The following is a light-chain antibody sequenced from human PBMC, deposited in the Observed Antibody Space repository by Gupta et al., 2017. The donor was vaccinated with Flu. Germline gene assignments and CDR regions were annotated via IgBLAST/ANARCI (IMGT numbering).Light chain of an antibody. CDR3: QQSDSVLRT. V-gene: IGKV1-39*01. CDR1: RTINTY. J-gene: IGKJ1*01. CDR2: AAS. Sequence: PSSLSASVGDRVTITCRASRTINTYLHWYQQRPGKAPKLLIYAASTLQSGVPLRFSGSGSGTDFTLTISKLQPEDFATYYCQQSDSVLRTFGQGTKVEIK.